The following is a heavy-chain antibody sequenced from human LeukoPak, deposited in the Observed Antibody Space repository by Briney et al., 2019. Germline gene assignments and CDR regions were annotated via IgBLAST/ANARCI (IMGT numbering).Heavy chain of an antibody. J-gene: IGHJ4*02. CDR1: GFTFSSYW. CDR3: VREDTPATANY. D-gene: IGHD2-21*02. Sequence: GGSLRLSCAAPGFTFSSYWMSWVRQTAGKGLEWVSAISGGGDITYYADSVKGRFTISRDNSKDTLFLQMHSLRPGDTAVYYCVREDTPATANYWGQGTLVTISS. V-gene: IGHV3-23*01. CDR2: ISGGGDIT.